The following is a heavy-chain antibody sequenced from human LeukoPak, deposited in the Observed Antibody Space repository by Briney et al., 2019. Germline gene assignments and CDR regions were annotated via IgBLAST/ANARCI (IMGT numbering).Heavy chain of an antibody. CDR3: ARDWYSGYLGERLGY. Sequence: GGSLRLSCAASGFTFSSYWMSWVRQAPGKGLEWVANIKQDGSEKYYVDSVKGRFTISRDNAKNSLYLQMDSLRAEDTAVYNCARDWYSGYLGERLGYWGQGTLVTVSS. V-gene: IGHV3-7*03. CDR2: IKQDGSEK. D-gene: IGHD3-16*01. J-gene: IGHJ4*02. CDR1: GFTFSSYW.